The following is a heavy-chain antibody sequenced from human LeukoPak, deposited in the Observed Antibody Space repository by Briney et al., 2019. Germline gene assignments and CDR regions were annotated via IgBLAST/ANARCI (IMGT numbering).Heavy chain of an antibody. CDR2: ISWNGGST. J-gene: IGHJ4*02. V-gene: IGHV3-43D*03. Sequence: GGSLRLSCAASGFTFDNCAMHWVRQVPGKGLEWVSLISWNGGSTYYADSVKGRFTISRDNSKNSLYLQMNSLRAEDTALYYCAKGGYDPDYFFDYWGQGTLVTVSS. CDR1: GFTFDNCA. CDR3: AKGGYDPDYFFDY. D-gene: IGHD3-16*01.